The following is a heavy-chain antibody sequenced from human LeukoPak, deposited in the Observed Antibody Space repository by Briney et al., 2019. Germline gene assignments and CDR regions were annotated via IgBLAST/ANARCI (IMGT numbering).Heavy chain of an antibody. CDR1: GFTFSGSA. CDR2: IRSKPNTYAT. D-gene: IGHD1-26*01. CDR3: ARGGSYLSAFDT. Sequence: PGGSLRLSCAASGFTFSGSAMHWVRQASGKGLEWVGRIRSKPNTYATAYAASVKGRFTISRDNSKNTLYLQMNSLRAEDTAVYYCARGGSYLSAFDTWGQGTMVTVSS. J-gene: IGHJ3*02. V-gene: IGHV3-73*01.